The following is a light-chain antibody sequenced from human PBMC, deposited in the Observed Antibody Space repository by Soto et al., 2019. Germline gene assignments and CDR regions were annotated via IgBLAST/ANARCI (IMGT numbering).Light chain of an antibody. J-gene: IGKJ2*01. Sequence: IQMTQSPSTLSASVGDRVTITCRASQTISTWLAWYQQKPGKAPKLLIYKASSLESGVPSRFSGSGSGTEFTLTISSLQPDDFATHYCQQYNSYSTFGQGTKLEIK. CDR3: QQYNSYST. CDR2: KAS. V-gene: IGKV1-5*03. CDR1: QTISTW.